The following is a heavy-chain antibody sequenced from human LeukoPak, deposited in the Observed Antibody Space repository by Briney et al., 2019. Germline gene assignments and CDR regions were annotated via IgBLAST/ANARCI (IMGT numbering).Heavy chain of an antibody. Sequence: SETLSLTCAVYGGSFSGYYWSWIRQPPGKGLEWIGSIYYSGSTYYNPSLKSRVTISVDTSKNQFSLKLSSVTAADTAVYYCATPFNYYDSREDYFDYWGQGTLVTVSS. D-gene: IGHD3-22*01. CDR2: IYYSGST. CDR3: ATPFNYYDSREDYFDY. V-gene: IGHV4-34*01. J-gene: IGHJ4*02. CDR1: GGSFSGYY.